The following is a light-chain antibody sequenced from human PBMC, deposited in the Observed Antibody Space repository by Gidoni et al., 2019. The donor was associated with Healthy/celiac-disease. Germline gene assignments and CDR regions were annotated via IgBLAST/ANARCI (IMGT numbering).Light chain of an antibody. CDR2: GAS. CDR1: QSVSSSY. CDR3: QQYGSSPPTT. V-gene: IGKV3-20*01. Sequence: IVLTQSPGTLSLSPGEGATLSCRASQSVSSSYLAWYQQKPGQSPGLLIYGASIRATGIPDRFSGSGSGTDFTLTISRLEPEDFAVYYCQQYGSSPPTTFGQGTKVEIK. J-gene: IGKJ1*01.